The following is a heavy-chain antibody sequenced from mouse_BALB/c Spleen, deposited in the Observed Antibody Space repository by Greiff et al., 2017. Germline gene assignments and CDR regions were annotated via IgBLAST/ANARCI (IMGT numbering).Heavy chain of an antibody. J-gene: IGHJ1*01. D-gene: IGHD1-1*01. CDR3: AHYYGSSYEGYFDV. CDR1: GFSLTSYG. V-gene: IGHV2-9*02. CDR2: IWAGGST. Sequence: VQLQQSGPGLVAPSQSLSITCTVSGFSLTSYGVHWVRQPPGKGLEWLGVIWAGGSTNYNSALMSRLSISKDNSKSQVFLKMNSLQTDDTAMYYCAHYYGSSYEGYFDVWGAGTTVTVSS.